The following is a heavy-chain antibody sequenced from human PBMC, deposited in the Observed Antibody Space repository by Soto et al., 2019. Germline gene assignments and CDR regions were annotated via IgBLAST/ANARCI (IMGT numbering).Heavy chain of an antibody. CDR1: GYTFTSYY. CDR3: ATFDYVWGSYRSRMDV. Sequence: ASVKVSCKASGYTFTSYYMHWVRQAPGQGLEWMGIINPSGGSTSYAQKFQGRVTMTRDTSTSTVYMELSSLRSEDTAVYYCATFDYVWGSYRSRMDVWGQGTPVTVS. D-gene: IGHD3-16*02. J-gene: IGHJ6*02. V-gene: IGHV1-46*03. CDR2: INPSGGST.